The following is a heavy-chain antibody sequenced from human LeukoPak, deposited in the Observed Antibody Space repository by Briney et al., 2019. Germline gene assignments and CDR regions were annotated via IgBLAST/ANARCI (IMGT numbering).Heavy chain of an antibody. CDR3: ARGKADFWSGYYPEGYWFDP. D-gene: IGHD3-3*01. CDR2: MDPNSGNT. J-gene: IGHJ5*02. Sequence: ASVKVSCKASGYTFTSYDINWVRQATGQGLEWMGWMDPNSGNTGYAQKFQGRVTMTRNTSISTAFMELSSLRSEDTAVYYCARGKADFWSGYYPEGYWFDPWGQGTLVTVSS. V-gene: IGHV1-8*01. CDR1: GYTFTSYD.